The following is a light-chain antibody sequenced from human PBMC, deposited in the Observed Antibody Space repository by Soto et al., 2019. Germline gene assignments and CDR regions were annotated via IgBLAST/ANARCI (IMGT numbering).Light chain of an antibody. CDR3: HQSYSTPYT. V-gene: IGKV1-39*01. J-gene: IGKJ2*01. CDR2: AAS. Sequence: DIQMTQSPSSLSASVGDRVTLTCRASQVISQYVNWYQQKPGKAPKLLVYAASTLQSGVPSRFSGSGSQTDFPLTISSLQPEDFATYYCHQSYSTPYTFGQGTKLEIK. CDR1: QVISQY.